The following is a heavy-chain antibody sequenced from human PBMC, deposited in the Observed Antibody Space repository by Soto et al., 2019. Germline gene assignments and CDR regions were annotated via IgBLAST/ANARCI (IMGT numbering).Heavy chain of an antibody. J-gene: IGHJ4*02. CDR1: GDSFISYW. V-gene: IGHV5-51*01. CDR2: IYPGDSDT. Sequence: PGESLKISSKGSGDSFISYWIGWVRQMPGKGLEWMGIIYPGDSDTRYSPSFQGQVTISADKSISTAYLQWSSLKASDTAMYYCARHPRIVVVPAAIGVEFDYWGQGTLVTVSS. D-gene: IGHD2-2*01. CDR3: ARHPRIVVVPAAIGVEFDY.